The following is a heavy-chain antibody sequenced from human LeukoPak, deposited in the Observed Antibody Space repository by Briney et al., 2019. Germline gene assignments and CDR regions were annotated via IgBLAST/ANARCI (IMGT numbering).Heavy chain of an antibody. D-gene: IGHD2-21*02. J-gene: IGHJ4*02. Sequence: PGGSLRLSCAASGFTFSSYSMNWVRQAPGKGLEWVSSISSSSSYIYYADSVKGRFTISRDNAKNSLYLQMNSLRAEDTAVYYCARVGGGNFAFDYWGQGTLVTVSS. CDR1: GFTFSSYS. V-gene: IGHV3-21*01. CDR3: ARVGGGNFAFDY. CDR2: ISSSSSYI.